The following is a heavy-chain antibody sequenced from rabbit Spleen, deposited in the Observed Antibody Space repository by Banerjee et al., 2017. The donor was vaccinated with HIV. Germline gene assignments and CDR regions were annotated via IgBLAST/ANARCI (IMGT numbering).Heavy chain of an antibody. V-gene: IGHV1S45*01. Sequence: LEESGGDLVKPEGSLTLTCTASGFTLSSSYWICWVRQAPGKGLEWIACIDTNDGDTDYANWPKGRFTISKTSSTTVTLQMTSLTAADTATYFCARDTGSSFSSYGMDLWGPGTLVTVS. CDR3: ARDTGSSFSSYGMDL. CDR1: GFTLSSSYW. J-gene: IGHJ6*01. CDR2: IDTNDGDT. D-gene: IGHD8-1*01.